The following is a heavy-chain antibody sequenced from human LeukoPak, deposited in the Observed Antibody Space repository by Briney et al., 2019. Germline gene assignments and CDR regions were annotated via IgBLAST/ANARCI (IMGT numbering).Heavy chain of an antibody. D-gene: IGHD1-7*01. CDR1: GGSISSSSYY. V-gene: IGHV4-39*07. Sequence: SETLSLTCTVSGGSISSSSYYWSWIRQPPGKGLEWIGEINHSGSTNYNPSLKSRVTISVDTSKNQFSLKLGSVTAADTAVYYCARGRKVNYGGPEFDYWGQGTLVTVSS. J-gene: IGHJ4*02. CDR2: INHSGST. CDR3: ARGRKVNYGGPEFDY.